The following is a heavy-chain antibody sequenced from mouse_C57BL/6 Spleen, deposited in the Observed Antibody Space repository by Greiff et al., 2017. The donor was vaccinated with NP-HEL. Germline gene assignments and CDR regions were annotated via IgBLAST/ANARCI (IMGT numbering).Heavy chain of an antibody. V-gene: IGHV3-3*01. D-gene: IGHD2-5*01. Sequence: VQLQQSGPSLVRPSQTLSLTCTVTGFSINSDCYWIWIRQFPGNKLEYIGYTFYSGITYYNPSLESRTYITRDTSKNQFSLKLSSVTTEDTATYYCARERRDYSNFKDFDVWGTGTTVTVSS. J-gene: IGHJ1*03. CDR1: GFSINSDCY. CDR3: ARERRDYSNFKDFDV. CDR2: TFYSGIT.